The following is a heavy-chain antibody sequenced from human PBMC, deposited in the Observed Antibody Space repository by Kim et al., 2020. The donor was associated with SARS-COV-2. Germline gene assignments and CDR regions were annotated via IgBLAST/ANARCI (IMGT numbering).Heavy chain of an antibody. CDR3: AIGRTCSSTSCYEGYNYYYGMDV. J-gene: IGHJ6*02. Sequence: SVKVSCKASGGTFSSYAISWVRQAPGQGLEWMGGIIPIFGTANYAQKFQGRVTITADESTSTAYMELSSLRSEDTAVYYCAIGRTCSSTSCYEGYNYYYGMDVWGQGTTVTVSS. V-gene: IGHV1-69*13. D-gene: IGHD2-2*01. CDR2: IIPIFGTA. CDR1: GGTFSSYA.